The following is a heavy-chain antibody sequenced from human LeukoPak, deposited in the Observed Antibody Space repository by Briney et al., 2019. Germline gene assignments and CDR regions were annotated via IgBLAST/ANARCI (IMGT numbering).Heavy chain of an antibody. J-gene: IGHJ4*02. CDR3: ALETGDGPPNFDY. CDR2: ISYDGSNK. V-gene: IGHV3-30*03. Sequence: PGRSLRLSCAASGFTFSSYGMHWVRQAPGKGLEWVAVISYDGSNKYYADSVKGRFTISRDNSKNTLYLQMNSLRAEDTAVYYCALETGDGPPNFDYWGQGTLVTVSS. CDR1: GFTFSSYG. D-gene: IGHD7-27*01.